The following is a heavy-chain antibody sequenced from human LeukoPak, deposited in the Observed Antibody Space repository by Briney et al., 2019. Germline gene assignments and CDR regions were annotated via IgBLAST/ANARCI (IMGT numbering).Heavy chain of an antibody. CDR2: FDPEDGET. V-gene: IGHV1-24*01. CDR3: ATDPLHYYDSTHDY. D-gene: IGHD3-22*01. CDR1: GYTLTELS. Sequence: ASVKVSCTVSGYTLTELSMHWVRQAPGKGLEWMGGFDPEDGETIYAQKFQGRVTMTEDTSTDTAYMELSSLRSEDTAVYYCATDPLHYYDSTHDYWGQGTLVTVSS. J-gene: IGHJ4*02.